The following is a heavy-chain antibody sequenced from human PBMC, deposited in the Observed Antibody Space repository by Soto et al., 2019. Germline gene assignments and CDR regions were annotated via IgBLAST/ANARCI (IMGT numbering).Heavy chain of an antibody. CDR2: IYDSVNT. V-gene: IGHV4-31*03. CDR3: ARVDHRGYFAILSDY. CDR1: GDSLSSGGHY. Sequence: SETLSLTCTVSGDSLSSGGHYWSWIRQHPGKGLEWIGHIYDSVNTYYSPSLRSRVTISADMSKNQFSLNLRSVTAADTAVYYCARVDHRGYFAILSDYWGQGTLVTVSS. D-gene: IGHD3-3*02. J-gene: IGHJ4*02.